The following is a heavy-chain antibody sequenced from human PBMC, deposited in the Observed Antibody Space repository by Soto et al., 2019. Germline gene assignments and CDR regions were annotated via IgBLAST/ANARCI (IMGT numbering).Heavy chain of an antibody. D-gene: IGHD6-19*01. J-gene: IGHJ3*02. Sequence: GGSLRLSCAASGFTFSSYGMHWVRQAPGKGLEWVAVISYDGSNKYYADSVKGRFTISRDNSKNTLYLQMNSLRAEDTAEYYCAKDRQWLRGGWSFDIWGQGTMVTVSS. V-gene: IGHV3-30*18. CDR1: GFTFSSYG. CDR3: AKDRQWLRGGWSFDI. CDR2: ISYDGSNK.